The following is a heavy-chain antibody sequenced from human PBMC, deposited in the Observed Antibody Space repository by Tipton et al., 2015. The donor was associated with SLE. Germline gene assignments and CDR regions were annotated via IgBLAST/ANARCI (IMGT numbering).Heavy chain of an antibody. Sequence: LRLSCSVSGASISSHHWSWLRQPPGKGLEWIGHIFYTGSTIYNPSLKSRVTISIHTSETQFSLKLSSVTAADTAVYYCARLVVLAAEGLYSFDYWGHGTLVTVSS. CDR1: GASISSHH. CDR2: IFYTGST. V-gene: IGHV4-59*11. D-gene: IGHD2-15*01. J-gene: IGHJ4*01. CDR3: ARLVVLAAEGLYSFDY.